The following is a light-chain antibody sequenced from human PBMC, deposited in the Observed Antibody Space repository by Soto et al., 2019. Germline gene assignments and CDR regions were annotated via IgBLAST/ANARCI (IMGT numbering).Light chain of an antibody. Sequence: EIVLTQSPATLSLSPGSSATLSCRASQSVSSYLAWYKQKPGQAPRLLIYDASNRATGIPARFSGSWSGTDFTLTISSLEPEDFAVYYCQQRSNWLTFGQGTRLEIK. CDR2: DAS. CDR3: QQRSNWLT. J-gene: IGKJ5*01. V-gene: IGKV3-11*01. CDR1: QSVSSY.